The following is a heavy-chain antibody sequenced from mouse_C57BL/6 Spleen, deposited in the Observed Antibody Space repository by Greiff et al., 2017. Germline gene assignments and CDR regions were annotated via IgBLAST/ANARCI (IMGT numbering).Heavy chain of an antibody. J-gene: IGHJ1*03. V-gene: IGHV5-17*01. D-gene: IGHD1-1*01. CDR3: ARHSYYGSSYWYFDV. CDR2: ISSGSSTI. Sequence: EVQLQQSGGGLVKPGGSLKLSCAASGFTFSDYGMHWVRQAPEKGLEWVAYISSGSSTIYYADTVKGRFTISRDNAKNTLFLQMTSLRSEDTAMYYCARHSYYGSSYWYFDVWGTGTTVTVSS. CDR1: GFTFSDYG.